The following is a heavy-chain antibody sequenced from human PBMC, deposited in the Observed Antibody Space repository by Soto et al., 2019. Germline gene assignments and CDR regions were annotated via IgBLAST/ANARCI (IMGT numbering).Heavy chain of an antibody. D-gene: IGHD2-8*01. CDR3: APNWNLDY. CDR1: GFTLSNAW. CDR2: IKNKIEGGTT. Sequence: GGSLRLSCAASGFTLSNAWVSWVRQAPGKGLEWVGRIKNKIEGGTTDYAVPVKGRFTISRDDSKNMLYLQMNSLITEDTAVYYCAPNWNLDYSGQGTPVTVYS. J-gene: IGHJ4*02. V-gene: IGHV3-15*01.